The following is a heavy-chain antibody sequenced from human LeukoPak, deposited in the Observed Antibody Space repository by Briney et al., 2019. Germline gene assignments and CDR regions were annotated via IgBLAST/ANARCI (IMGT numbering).Heavy chain of an antibody. CDR3: ARDRDSSSWQHCGGY. CDR2: INPRGGGT. D-gene: IGHD6-13*01. Sequence: GASPKVSCQSSEKTFTTCYWHGSPQYYLQGVNEIIIINPRGGGTSYAQKFQGRVTMTRDTSTSTVYMDLSSLRSEDTAVYYCARDRDSSSWQHCGGYWGQGTLVTVSS. J-gene: IGHJ4*02. V-gene: IGHV1-46*01. CDR1: EKTFTTCY.